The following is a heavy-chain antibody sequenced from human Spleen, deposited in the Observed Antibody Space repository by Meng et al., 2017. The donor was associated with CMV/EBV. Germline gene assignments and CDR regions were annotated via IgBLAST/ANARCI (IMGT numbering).Heavy chain of an antibody. CDR2: ISAYNGNT. CDR1: FISVG. CDR3: ARTPLDCSSGNCHLSGGLDY. J-gene: IGHJ4*02. V-gene: IGHV1-18*01. D-gene: IGHD2-15*01. Sequence: FISVGIKWVRQAPGQGLEWMGWISAYNGNTNYAQKVQGRLTMTTDTSKSTAYMELRSLRSDDTAVYYCARTPLDCSSGNCHLSGGLDYWGQGTLVTVSS.